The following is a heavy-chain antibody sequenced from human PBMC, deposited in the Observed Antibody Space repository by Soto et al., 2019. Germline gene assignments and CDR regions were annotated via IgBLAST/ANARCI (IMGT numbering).Heavy chain of an antibody. CDR3: VRGSYGDSYS. D-gene: IGHD4-17*01. J-gene: IGHJ4*02. CDR1: GFTFSAYT. V-gene: IGHV3-21*02. Sequence: EVQLVESGGGLVKPGGSLRLSCAASGFTFSAYTMNWVRQAPGKGLEWVSSLDPSSTYIYYADSVMGRFTLSRDHAKNSLFLRLNSLRADDTALYYCVRGSYGDSYSWGQGTLFNVAS. CDR2: LDPSSTYI.